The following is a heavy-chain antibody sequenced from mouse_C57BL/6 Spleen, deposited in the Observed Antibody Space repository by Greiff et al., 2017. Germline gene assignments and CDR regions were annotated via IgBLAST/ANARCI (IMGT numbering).Heavy chain of an antibody. CDR3: ARGRRGGYFDY. CDR1: GYTFTDYY. J-gene: IGHJ2*01. CDR2: INPNNGGT. Sequence: VQLQQSGPELVKPGASVKISCKASGYTFTDYYMNWVKQSHGKSLEWIGDINPNNGGTSYNQKFKGKATLTVDKSSSTAYMELRSLTSEDSAVYYCARGRRGGYFDYWGQGTTLTVSS. V-gene: IGHV1-26*01.